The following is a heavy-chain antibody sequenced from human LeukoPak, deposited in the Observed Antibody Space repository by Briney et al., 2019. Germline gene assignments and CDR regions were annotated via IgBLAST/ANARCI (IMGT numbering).Heavy chain of an antibody. Sequence: SETLSLTCAVYGGSFSGYDWTWIRQPPGKGLEWIGEISHSGSANYNPSLKGRVTISVDTSKHQISLNLSSVTAADTAVYYCVRRWYYYYFMDLWGTGNTVTVSS. CDR1: GGSFSGYD. V-gene: IGHV4-34*01. J-gene: IGHJ6*03. CDR2: ISHSGSA. CDR3: VRRWYYYYFMDL. D-gene: IGHD4-23*01.